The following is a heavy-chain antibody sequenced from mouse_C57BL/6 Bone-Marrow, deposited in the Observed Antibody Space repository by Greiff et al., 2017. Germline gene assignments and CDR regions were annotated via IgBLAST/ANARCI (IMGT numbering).Heavy chain of an antibody. CDR3: ARDLYYGNYDYAMDY. CDR1: GYTFTSYW. V-gene: IGHV1-50*01. J-gene: IGHJ4*01. Sequence: QVQLQQPGAELVKPGASVKLSCKASGYTFTSYWMQWVKQRPGQGLEWIGEIDPSDSYTTYNQKFKGKATLTVDTSSSTAYMQLSSLTSEDSAVYYCARDLYYGNYDYAMDYWGQGTSVTVSS. CDR2: IDPSDSYT. D-gene: IGHD2-1*01.